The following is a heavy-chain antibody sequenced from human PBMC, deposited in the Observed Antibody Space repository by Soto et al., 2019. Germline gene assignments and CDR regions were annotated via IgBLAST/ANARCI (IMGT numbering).Heavy chain of an antibody. D-gene: IGHD5-18*01. J-gene: IGHJ4*02. V-gene: IGHV4-31*03. Sequence: SETLSLTCTVSGGSISSGGYYWSWIRQHPGKGLEWIGYIYYSGSTYYNPSPKSRVTISVDTSKNQFSLKLSSVTAADTAVYYCARDTYPRGYSYGSLDYWGQGTLVTVST. CDR1: GGSISSGGYY. CDR2: IYYSGST. CDR3: ARDTYPRGYSYGSLDY.